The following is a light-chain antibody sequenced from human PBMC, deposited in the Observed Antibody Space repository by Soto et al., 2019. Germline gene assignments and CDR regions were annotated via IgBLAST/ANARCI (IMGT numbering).Light chain of an antibody. CDR2: SAS. CDR3: QQVDSYPRT. V-gene: IGKV1-9*01. J-gene: IGKJ3*01. Sequence: IQLTQSPSSLSASVVDTVTITCRASQAIGSYFAWYQQRPGTAPKLLIYSASTLHSGVPSRFSGSGSGTDFTLTISSLQPEDFATYYCQQVDSYPRTFGPGTTVEI. CDR1: QAIGSY.